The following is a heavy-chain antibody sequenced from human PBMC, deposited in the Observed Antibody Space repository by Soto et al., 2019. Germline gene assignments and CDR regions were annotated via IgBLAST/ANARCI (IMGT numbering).Heavy chain of an antibody. CDR3: ARLMITFGGVIDPSPPIDY. J-gene: IGHJ4*02. V-gene: IGHV3-21*01. D-gene: IGHD3-16*02. CDR1: GFTFSSYS. CDR2: ISSSSSYI. Sequence: EVQLVESGGGLVKPGGSLRLSCAASGFTFSSYSMNWVRQAPGKGLEWGSSISSSSSYIYYADSVKGRFTISRDNAKNSLYLQMNSLRAEDTAVYYCARLMITFGGVIDPSPPIDYWGQGTLVTVSS.